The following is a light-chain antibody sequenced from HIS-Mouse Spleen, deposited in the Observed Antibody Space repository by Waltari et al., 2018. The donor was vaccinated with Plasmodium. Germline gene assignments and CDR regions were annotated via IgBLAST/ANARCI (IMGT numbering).Light chain of an antibody. CDR2: AAS. CDR1: KSIRNY. CDR3: QQSYSTWT. J-gene: IGKJ1*01. Sequence: DIQMTQSPSSLSASVGDRVTITCRASKSIRNYLNWYQQKPGKAPKFLIYAASTLHSGVPSRFSGSGSGTDFTLTISSLQPEDFATYYCQQSYSTWTFGQGTKVEIK. V-gene: IGKV1-39*01.